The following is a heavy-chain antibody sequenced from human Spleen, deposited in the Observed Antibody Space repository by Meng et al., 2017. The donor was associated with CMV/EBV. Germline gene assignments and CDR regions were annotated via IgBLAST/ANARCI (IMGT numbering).Heavy chain of an antibody. CDR2: ISHSGRT. J-gene: IGHJ4*02. V-gene: IGHV4-34*01. D-gene: IGHD1-1*01. CDR1: GGSLPDYI. CDR3: ARGRTDFDS. Sequence: LSLTCAVYGGSLPDYIWSWIRQSPEKGLEWIGDISHSGRTNYNPSLKSRVTISVDTSNNQFFLRVTSVTAADTAAYYCARGRTDFDSRGQGTLVTVSS.